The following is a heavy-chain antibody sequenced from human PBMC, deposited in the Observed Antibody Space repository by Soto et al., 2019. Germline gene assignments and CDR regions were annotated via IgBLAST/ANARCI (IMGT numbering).Heavy chain of an antibody. CDR2: ITPLGGAT. J-gene: IGHJ6*02. CDR1: GFSITNYH. CDR3: ARDRRELRTGLYNALDV. V-gene: IGHV1-46*01. Sequence: ASVKVSCKASGFSITNYHMHLVRQAPGQGLEWMGVITPLGGATTYAQKFQGRVTMTADMSTSTAYMELRSLRSDDTAVYYCARDRRELRTGLYNALDVWGQGTTVTVSS. D-gene: IGHD1-26*01.